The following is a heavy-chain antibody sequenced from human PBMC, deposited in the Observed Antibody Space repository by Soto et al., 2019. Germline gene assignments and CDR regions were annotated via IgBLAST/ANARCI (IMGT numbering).Heavy chain of an antibody. CDR1: GGSISSYY. CDR3: ARVSGSYYHVYYFDY. CDR2: IYYSGST. Sequence: SETLSLTCTVSGGSISSYYWSWIRQPPGKGLEWIGYIYYSGSTNYNPSLKSRVTISVDTSKNQFSLRLSSVTAADTAVYYCARVSGSYYHVYYFDYWGQGTLVTVSS. D-gene: IGHD1-26*01. J-gene: IGHJ4*02. V-gene: IGHV4-59*01.